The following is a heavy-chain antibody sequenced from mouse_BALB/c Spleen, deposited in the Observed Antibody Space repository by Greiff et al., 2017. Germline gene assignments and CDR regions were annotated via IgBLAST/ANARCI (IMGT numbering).Heavy chain of an antibody. J-gene: IGHJ2*01. CDR3: AREGNWDGGFDY. Sequence: EVHLVESGPGLVKPSQSLSLTCTVTGYSITSDYAWNWIRQFPGNKLEWMGYISYSGSTSYNPSLKSRISITRDTSKNQFFLQLNSVTTEDTATYYCAREGNWDGGFDYWGQGTTLTVSS. CDR2: ISYSGST. V-gene: IGHV3-2*02. D-gene: IGHD4-1*01. CDR1: GYSITSDYA.